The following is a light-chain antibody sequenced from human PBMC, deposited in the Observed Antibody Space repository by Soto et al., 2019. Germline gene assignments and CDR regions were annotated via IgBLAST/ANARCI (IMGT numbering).Light chain of an antibody. Sequence: SYELTQPLSVSVALGQTARITCGGNNIGSKNVHWYQQMPGQAPVLVIYRDYNRPSGIPERFSGSNSGNTATLTISRAQAGDEADYYCQVWDSSTRRVFGGGTKVTVL. CDR2: RDY. J-gene: IGLJ3*02. V-gene: IGLV3-9*01. CDR1: NIGSKN. CDR3: QVWDSSTRRV.